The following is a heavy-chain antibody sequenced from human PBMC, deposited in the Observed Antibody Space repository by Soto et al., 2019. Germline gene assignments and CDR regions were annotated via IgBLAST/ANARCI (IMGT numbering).Heavy chain of an antibody. Sequence: QVQLVQSGAEVKKPGSSVRVSCRSSGDTFSSYIVNWLRLAPGRGLEWMGRVIPVLTTTDYAQNFRGRVTISADRSTNTVYLDLSSLRSDDTAVYYCARRRYCGYDCYHKHCYCMDVWGQGSLVTVAS. CDR1: GDTFSSYI. D-gene: IGHD2-21*02. J-gene: IGHJ6*02. V-gene: IGHV1-69*08. CDR2: VIPVLTTT. CDR3: ARRRYCGYDCYHKHCYCMDV.